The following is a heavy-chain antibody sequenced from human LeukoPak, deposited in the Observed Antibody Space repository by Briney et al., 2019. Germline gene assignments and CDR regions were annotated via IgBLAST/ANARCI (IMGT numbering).Heavy chain of an antibody. CDR1: GITVSKYW. J-gene: IGHJ4*02. CDR2: IHSDGSTT. CDR3: AKAPVLRYFDWRSDDFDY. V-gene: IGHV3-74*01. Sequence: GGSLRLSCAVSGITVSKYWMHWVRQVPGKGLVWVSRIHSDGSTTDYADSVKGRFTISRDNSKNTLYLQMNSLRAEDTAVYYCAKAPVLRYFDWRSDDFDYWGQGTLVTVSS. D-gene: IGHD3-9*01.